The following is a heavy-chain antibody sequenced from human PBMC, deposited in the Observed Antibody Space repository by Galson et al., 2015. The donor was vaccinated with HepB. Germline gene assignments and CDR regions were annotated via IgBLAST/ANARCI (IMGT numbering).Heavy chain of an antibody. CDR2: IWYDGSNK. Sequence: SLRLSCAASGFTFSSYGMHWVRQAPGKGLEWVAVIWYDGSNKNYGDSVKGRFTISRDNPMNTVYLQMNSLRAEDTAVYYCAREISNFWSVDLDHSGFDVWGQGTMVTVSS. J-gene: IGHJ3*01. CDR1: GFTFSSYG. D-gene: IGHD3-3*01. V-gene: IGHV3-33*01. CDR3: AREISNFWSVDLDHSGFDV.